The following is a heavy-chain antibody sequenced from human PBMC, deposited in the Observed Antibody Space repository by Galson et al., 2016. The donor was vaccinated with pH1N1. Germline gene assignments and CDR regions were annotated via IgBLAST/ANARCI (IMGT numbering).Heavy chain of an antibody. CDR3: ARAEYYGSVSYIVRYFGMDV. V-gene: IGHV3-23*01. CDR1: GFTFSNYA. J-gene: IGHJ6*02. Sequence: SLRLSCAASGFTFSNYAMSWVRQAPGKGLEWVSALSGSGDSAFYADSVKGRFTISRDNSKNTLFLQMNSLRAEDTAVYYCARAEYYGSVSYIVRYFGMDVWGQGTTVTVSS. D-gene: IGHD3-10*01. CDR2: LSGSGDSA.